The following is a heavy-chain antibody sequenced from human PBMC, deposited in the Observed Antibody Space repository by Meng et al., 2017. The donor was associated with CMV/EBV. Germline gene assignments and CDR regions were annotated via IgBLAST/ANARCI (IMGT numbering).Heavy chain of an antibody. J-gene: IGHJ4*02. V-gene: IGHV4-34*01. CDR3: ASSLTYPDY. CDR2: INHSGST. CDR1: GGSCSGYY. D-gene: IGHD2-15*01. Sequence: QVQLQQWGAGLLKPSETLSLTCAVYGGSCSGYYWSWIRQPPGKGLEWIGEINHSGSTNYNPSLKSRVTISVDTSKNQFSLKLSSVTAADTAVYYCASSLTYPDYWGQGTLVTVSS.